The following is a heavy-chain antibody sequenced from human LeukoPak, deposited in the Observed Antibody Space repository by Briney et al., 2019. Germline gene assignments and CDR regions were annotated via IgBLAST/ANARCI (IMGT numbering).Heavy chain of an antibody. CDR2: IYPGDSDT. J-gene: IGHJ3*02. Sequence: GESPKISCKGSGYIFTNYWIGWVRQMPGKGLEWMGIIYPGDSDTRYSPSFQGQVTISADKSISTAYLQWSSLKASDTAIYYCATSFDTSGSDAFDIWGQGTMVTVSS. V-gene: IGHV5-51*01. CDR3: ATSFDTSGSDAFDI. D-gene: IGHD3-22*01. CDR1: GYIFTNYW.